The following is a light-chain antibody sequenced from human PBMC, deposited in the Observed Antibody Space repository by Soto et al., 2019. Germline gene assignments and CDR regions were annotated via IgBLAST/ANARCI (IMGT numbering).Light chain of an antibody. Sequence: EIVMTQSPATLSVSPGERATLSCRASQSVSSNLGWYQQKPGQAPRLLIYGASTRATGIPARFSGSGSGTEFSLTISSLQSEDFAAYFCQQYDNWPPYTFGQGTKLQIK. CDR2: GAS. V-gene: IGKV3-15*01. CDR1: QSVSSN. J-gene: IGKJ2*01. CDR3: QQYDNWPPYT.